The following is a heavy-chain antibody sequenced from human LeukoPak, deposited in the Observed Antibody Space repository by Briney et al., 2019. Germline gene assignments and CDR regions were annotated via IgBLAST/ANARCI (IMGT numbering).Heavy chain of an antibody. V-gene: IGHV4-4*07. D-gene: IGHD3-22*01. Sequence: SETLSLTCTVSGGSISSYYGSWIRQPAGKGLEWIGRIYTSGSTNYNPSLKSRVTISVDTSKNQFSLKLSSVTAADTAVYYCAREEDYYDSSGYYLYWGQGTLVTVSS. CDR3: AREEDYYDSSGYYLY. CDR2: IYTSGST. CDR1: GGSISSYY. J-gene: IGHJ4*02.